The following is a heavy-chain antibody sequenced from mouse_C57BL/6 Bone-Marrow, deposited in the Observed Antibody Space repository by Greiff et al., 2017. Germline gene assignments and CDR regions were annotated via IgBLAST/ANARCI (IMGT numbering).Heavy chain of an antibody. CDR2: IYPSDSES. D-gene: IGHD2-3*01. J-gene: IGHJ2*01. V-gene: IGHV1-61*01. Sequence: QVQLKQPGAELVRPGSSVKLSCKASGYTFTSYWMDWVKQRPGQGLEWIGNIYPSDSESPYNQKFKDKATLTVDNSSRTDYKQLSSLTSENSAVYYCARGGLLYFDYWGQGTTLTVSS. CDR1: GYTFTSYW. CDR3: ARGGLLYFDY.